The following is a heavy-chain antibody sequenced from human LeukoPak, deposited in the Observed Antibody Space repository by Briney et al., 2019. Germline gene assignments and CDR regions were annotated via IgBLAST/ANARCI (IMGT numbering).Heavy chain of an antibody. CDR1: GGSITTSDNY. Sequence: KPSETLSLTCIVSGGSITTSDNYWGWIRQPPGKGLEWIGSIHHSGSTYYNPSLKSRVTMSIDRSTNQFSLKLSSVTAADTAVYYCARRRGGDYGMYYYYYMDVWGKGTTVTVSS. CDR2: IHHSGST. J-gene: IGHJ6*03. CDR3: ARRRGGDYGMYYYYYMDV. D-gene: IGHD4-17*01. V-gene: IGHV4-39*07.